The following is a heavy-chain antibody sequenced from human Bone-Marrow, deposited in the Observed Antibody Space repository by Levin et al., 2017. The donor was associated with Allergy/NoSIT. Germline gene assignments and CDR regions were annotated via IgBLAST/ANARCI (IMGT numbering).Heavy chain of an antibody. CDR1: GYSFTNDW. V-gene: IGHV5-51*01. CDR2: INLADSDT. CDR3: ARQLVTPPYYYYYMDV. D-gene: IGHD2-8*02. Sequence: PGGSLRLSCKGSGYSFTNDWIGWVRQMPGKGLEWMGIINLADSDTRYSPPFEGQVIISADKSINTVYLQWRSLKASDTAMYYYARQLVTPPYYYYYMDVWGQGTTVTVSS. J-gene: IGHJ6*03.